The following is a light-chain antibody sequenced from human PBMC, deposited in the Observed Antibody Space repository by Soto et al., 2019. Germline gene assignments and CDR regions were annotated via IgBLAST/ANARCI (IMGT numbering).Light chain of an antibody. CDR1: SSDVGGYNY. Sequence: QSALTQPASVSGSPGQSITISCTGTSSDVGGYNYVSWYQQHPGKAPKLMIYDVSNRPSGVSNRFSGSKSGNTASLTISGRKSEDEAHNYYSSYTSSRTLVFGGWTKMTFL. J-gene: IGLJ2*01. V-gene: IGLV2-14*01. CDR2: DVS. CDR3: SSYTSSRTLV.